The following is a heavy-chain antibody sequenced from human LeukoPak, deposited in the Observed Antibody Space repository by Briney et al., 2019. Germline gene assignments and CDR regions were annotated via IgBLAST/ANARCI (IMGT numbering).Heavy chain of an antibody. J-gene: IGHJ5*02. Sequence: SETLSLTCTVAGVSIRSGSYYWSWIRQPAGKGLEWIGPIYSSGTTNYNPSLKSRVTIAVGTSKSQFSLKLSSVTAADTAVYYCARSPWEWWSETYNWFDPWGQGTLVTVSS. V-gene: IGHV4-61*02. CDR3: ARSPWEWWSETYNWFDP. CDR1: GVSIRSGSYY. D-gene: IGHD2-15*01. CDR2: IYSSGTT.